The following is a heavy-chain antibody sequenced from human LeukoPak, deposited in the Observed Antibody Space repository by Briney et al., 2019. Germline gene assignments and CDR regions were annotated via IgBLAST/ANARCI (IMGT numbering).Heavy chain of an antibody. CDR3: AKVGCGADCQIDY. CDR2: IWNDGDTK. D-gene: IGHD2-21*01. CDR1: GFTFSSYG. Sequence: GGSLRLSCAASGFTFSSYGMHWVRQAPGKGLEWVGFIWNDGDTKYNADSVKGQFTISRDNSKNTLYLQMNSLRAEDTAVYYCAKVGCGADCQIDYWGQGTLVTVSS. V-gene: IGHV3-30*02. J-gene: IGHJ4*02.